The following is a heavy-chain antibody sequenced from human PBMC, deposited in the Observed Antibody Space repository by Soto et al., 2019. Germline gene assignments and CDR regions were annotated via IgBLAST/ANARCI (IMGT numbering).Heavy chain of an antibody. J-gene: IGHJ4*02. Sequence: PGGSLRLSCAASGFTFSSYAMSWVRQAQGKGLEWVSAISGSGGSTYYADSVKGRFTISRDNTKNTLYLQMNSLRAEDTAVYYCAKDHMVSDYFDYWGQGTLVTVSS. D-gene: IGHD3-10*01. V-gene: IGHV3-23*01. CDR3: AKDHMVSDYFDY. CDR2: ISGSGGST. CDR1: GFTFSSYA.